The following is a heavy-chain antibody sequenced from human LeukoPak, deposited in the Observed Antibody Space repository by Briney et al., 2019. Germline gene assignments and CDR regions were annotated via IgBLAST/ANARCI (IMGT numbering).Heavy chain of an antibody. Sequence: SEILSLTCTVSGGSINSSYYYWGWIRQPPGKGLEWIGSIHYSGSTYYNPSLKSRVTISVDTSKNQFSLNLMSMTAADTAVYYCARDPTTVTPLDYWGQGTLVTVSS. CDR3: ARDPTTVTPLDY. V-gene: IGHV4-39*07. CDR2: IHYSGST. J-gene: IGHJ4*02. D-gene: IGHD4-17*01. CDR1: GGSINSSYYY.